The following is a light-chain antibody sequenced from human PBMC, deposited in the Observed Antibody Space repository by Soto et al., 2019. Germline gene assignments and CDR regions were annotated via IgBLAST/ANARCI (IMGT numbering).Light chain of an antibody. CDR3: SSYAGSNIYV. CDR1: SSDVGGYTY. J-gene: IGLJ1*01. CDR2: EVS. V-gene: IGLV2-8*01. Sequence: QSVLTQPPSASGSPGQSVTISCTGTSSDVGGYTYVSWYQQHPGKAPKLMIYEVSKRPSGVPDRFSGSKSGNTDSLTVSGLQAEDEADYFCSSYAGSNIYVFGTGTKLTVL.